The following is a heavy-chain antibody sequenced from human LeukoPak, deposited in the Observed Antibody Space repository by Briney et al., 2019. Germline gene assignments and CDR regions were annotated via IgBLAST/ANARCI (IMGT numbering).Heavy chain of an antibody. Sequence: SETLSLTCTVSGGSISSSSYYWGWIRQPPGKGLEWIGTTYYTGSTNYNPSLKSRVTMSVDTSKNQFSLKLSSVAAADTAVYYRARDRSSSWYEMDYWGQGTLVTVSS. D-gene: IGHD6-13*01. V-gene: IGHV4-39*07. CDR2: TYYTGST. CDR3: ARDRSSSWYEMDY. CDR1: GGSISSSSYY. J-gene: IGHJ4*02.